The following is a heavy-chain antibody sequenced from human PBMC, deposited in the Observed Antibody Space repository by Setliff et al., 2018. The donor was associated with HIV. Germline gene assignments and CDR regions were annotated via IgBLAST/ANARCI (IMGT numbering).Heavy chain of an antibody. D-gene: IGHD3-16*01. CDR1: GFALKNYW. CDR3: ARDRGNTKVAFDI. V-gene: IGHV3-74*01. CDR2: VDTAGTYT. Sequence: PGGSLRLSCAASGFALKNYWMHWVRQTPGKGLMWVARVDTAGTYTNYAESVKGRFTISRDNAKNSLYLQMNGLRAEDTALYYCARDRGNTKVAFDIWGQGTMVTVSS. J-gene: IGHJ3*02.